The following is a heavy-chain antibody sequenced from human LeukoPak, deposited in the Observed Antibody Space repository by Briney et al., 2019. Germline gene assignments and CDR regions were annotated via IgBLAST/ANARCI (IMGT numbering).Heavy chain of an antibody. D-gene: IGHD3-3*01. J-gene: IGHJ4*02. CDR3: ARDLGRYYDFWSGYPY. V-gene: IGHV3-23*01. CDR1: GFTFSSYA. Sequence: TGGSLRLSCAASGFTFSSYAMSWVRQAPGKGLEWVSAISGSGGSTYYADSVKGRFTISRDNSKNTLYPQMNSLRAEDTAVYYCARDLGRYYDFWSGYPYWGQGTLVTVSS. CDR2: ISGSGGST.